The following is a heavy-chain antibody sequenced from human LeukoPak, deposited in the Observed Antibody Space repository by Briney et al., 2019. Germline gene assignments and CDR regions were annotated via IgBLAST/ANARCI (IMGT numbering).Heavy chain of an antibody. D-gene: IGHD2-2*01. CDR1: GYTFSGCY. Sequence: GASVKVSCKASGYTFSGCYIHWVRQAPGQGLEWMGWINPNSGGTNYAQKFQGRVTMTRDTSISTAYMELSRLRSDDTAVYYCARDDCSSTSCYNWFDPWGQGTLVTVSS. J-gene: IGHJ5*02. CDR2: INPNSGGT. V-gene: IGHV1-2*02. CDR3: ARDDCSSTSCYNWFDP.